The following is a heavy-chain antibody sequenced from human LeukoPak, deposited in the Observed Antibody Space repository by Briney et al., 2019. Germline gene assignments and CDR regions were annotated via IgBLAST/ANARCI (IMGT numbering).Heavy chain of an antibody. J-gene: IGHJ4*02. CDR1: GFTFSKYS. V-gene: IGHV3-7*01. CDR2: IKQDGSEK. Sequence: GGSLRLSCAASGFTFSKYSMNWVRQAPGKGLEWVANIKQDGSEKYYVDSVKGRFTISRDNAKNSLYLQMNSLRAEDTAVYYCARQGGQAYCSGGSCPSDYWGQGTLVTVSS. D-gene: IGHD2-15*01. CDR3: ARQGGQAYCSGGSCPSDY.